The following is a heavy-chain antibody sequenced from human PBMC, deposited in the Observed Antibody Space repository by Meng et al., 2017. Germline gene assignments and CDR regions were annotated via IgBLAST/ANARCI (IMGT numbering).Heavy chain of an antibody. D-gene: IGHD6-13*01. Sequence: SCAISGDSVSSNSAIWSWIRQSPSRGLEWLGRTYYRSKWYNDYAVAVKSRITINAYTSKNQLSLQLNSVTPEDTAVYYCAMSWYGYFDYWGQGTRVNGAS. CDR3: AMSWYGYFDY. V-gene: IGHV6-1*01. CDR1: GDSVSSNSAI. CDR2: TYYRSKWYN. J-gene: IGHJ4*02.